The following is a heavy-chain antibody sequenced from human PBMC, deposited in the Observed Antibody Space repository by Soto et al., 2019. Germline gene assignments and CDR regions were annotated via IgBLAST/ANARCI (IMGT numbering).Heavy chain of an antibody. V-gene: IGHV3-30-3*01. J-gene: IGHJ4*02. CDR2: ISYDGSNK. Sequence: SLRLSCATSGFTFSSYAMHWVRQAPGKGLEWVAVISYDGSNKYYADSVKGRFTISRDNSKNTLYLQMNSLRAEDTAVYYCARDQCSGGSCFTLDYWGQGTLVTVSS. CDR3: ARDQCSGGSCFTLDY. CDR1: GFTFSSYA. D-gene: IGHD2-15*01.